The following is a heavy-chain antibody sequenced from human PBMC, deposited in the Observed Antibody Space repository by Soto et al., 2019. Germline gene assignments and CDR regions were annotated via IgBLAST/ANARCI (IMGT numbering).Heavy chain of an antibody. CDR3: ARSPTFGGFDI. CDR2: ISAYNGNT. D-gene: IGHD3-16*01. J-gene: IGHJ3*02. V-gene: IGHV1-18*01. Sequence: ASVKVSCKASGYTFTSYGISWVRQAPGQGLEWMGWISAYNGNTNYAQKLQGRVTMTTDTSTSTAYMELSSLRSEDTAVYYCARSPTFGGFDIWGQGTMVTVSS. CDR1: GYTFTSYG.